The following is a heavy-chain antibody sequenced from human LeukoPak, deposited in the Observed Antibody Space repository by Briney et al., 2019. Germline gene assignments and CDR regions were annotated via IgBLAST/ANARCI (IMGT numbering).Heavy chain of an antibody. CDR2: INPNSGGT. CDR1: GYTFTVYY. CDR3: ARANHQQSRWLVRYSPPFFDY. Sequence: ASVTVSFKASGYTFTVYYMHWVRQAPGQGLEWMGWINPNSGGTNYAQKFQGRVTMTRDTSISTAYMELSRLRPDDTAVYYCARANHQQSRWLVRYSPPFFDYWGQGTLVTVSS. V-gene: IGHV1-2*02. J-gene: IGHJ4*02. D-gene: IGHD6-19*01.